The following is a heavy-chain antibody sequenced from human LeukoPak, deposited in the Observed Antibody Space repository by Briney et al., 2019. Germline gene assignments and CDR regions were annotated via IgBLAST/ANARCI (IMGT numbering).Heavy chain of an antibody. CDR3: ARDGKGRNRIGYYFDY. CDR2: ISSIGSTI. CDR1: GFTFSSYE. D-gene: IGHD3-10*01. J-gene: IGHJ4*02. Sequence: GSLRLSWAAAGFTFSSYEMNWVRQAPGNVMGWVSYISSIGSTICYEACVKGRFNISRDNAKNSLYLQMNSLRAEDTAVYYCARDGKGRNRIGYYFDYWGQGTLVTVSS. V-gene: IGHV3-48*03.